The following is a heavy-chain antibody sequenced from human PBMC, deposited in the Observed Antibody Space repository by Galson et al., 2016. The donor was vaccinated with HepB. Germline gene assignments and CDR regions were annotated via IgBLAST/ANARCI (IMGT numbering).Heavy chain of an antibody. CDR3: AHRGSGWYRFDY. Sequence: PALVKPTQTLTLTCAFSGSSVTTTGVGVGWVRQPPGKALEWLALIYWDDNERYNPSLKSRLTLTKDASKNQVVLTMTNMDPVDSATYYCAHRGSGWYRFDYWGQGILVTVSS. D-gene: IGHD6-19*01. CDR2: IYWDDNE. CDR1: GSSVTTTGVG. J-gene: IGHJ4*02. V-gene: IGHV2-5*02.